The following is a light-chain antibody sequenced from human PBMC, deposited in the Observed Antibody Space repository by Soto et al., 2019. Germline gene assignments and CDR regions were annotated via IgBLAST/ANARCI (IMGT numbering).Light chain of an antibody. J-gene: IGKJ5*01. V-gene: IGKV1-39*01. CDR3: QQTYHTPPIT. Sequence: DTQMTQSPSTLSAFVGDRVTITCRASQNVNNYLNWYQQKPGEAPRLLIYGSSTLQTGVPSRFSGSGLGTDFTLTISSLQPEDVATYFCQQTYHTPPITFGQGTRLEIK. CDR1: QNVNNY. CDR2: GSS.